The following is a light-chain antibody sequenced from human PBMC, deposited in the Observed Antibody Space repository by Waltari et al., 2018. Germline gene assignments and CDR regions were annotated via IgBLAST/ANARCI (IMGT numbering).Light chain of an antibody. Sequence: SHELTQPPSVSVSLGQMARISCSGEARSTNYVYWYQQKPGQSPVLIIYKDIERPSGTPERFSGSSSGTLVTLTISGVQAEDEADYYCLSPDSGGTYWVFGGGTKLTVL. CDR1: ARSTNY. CDR2: KDI. CDR3: LSPDSGGTYWV. J-gene: IGLJ3*02. V-gene: IGLV3-16*01.